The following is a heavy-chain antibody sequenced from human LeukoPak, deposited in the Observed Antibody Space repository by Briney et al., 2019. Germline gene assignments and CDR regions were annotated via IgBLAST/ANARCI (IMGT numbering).Heavy chain of an antibody. CDR2: INPNSGGT. V-gene: IGHV1-2*02. J-gene: IGHJ3*02. D-gene: IGHD3-22*01. Sequence: ASVKVSCKASGYTFTGYYMHWVRQAPGQGLEWMGWINPNSGGTNYAQKFQGRVTMTRDTSISTAYMELSSLRSEDTAVYYCASQNYYDSSGYYEAFDIWGQGTMVTVSS. CDR1: GYTFTGYY. CDR3: ASQNYYDSSGYYEAFDI.